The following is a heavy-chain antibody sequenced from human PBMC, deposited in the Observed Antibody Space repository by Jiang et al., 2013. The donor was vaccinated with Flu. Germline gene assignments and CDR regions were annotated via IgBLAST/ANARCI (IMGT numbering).Heavy chain of an antibody. CDR3: ARNGYCSGGSCHQDY. V-gene: IGHV4-30-4*07. CDR2: IYYSGST. Sequence: VKPSQTLSLTCAVSGGSISSGGYSWSWIRQPPGKGLEWIGYIYYSGSTYYNPSLKSRVTISVDTSKNQFSLKLSSVTAADTAVYYCARNGYCSGGSCHQDYWGQGTLVTVSS. J-gene: IGHJ4*02. D-gene: IGHD2-15*01. CDR1: GGSISSGGYS.